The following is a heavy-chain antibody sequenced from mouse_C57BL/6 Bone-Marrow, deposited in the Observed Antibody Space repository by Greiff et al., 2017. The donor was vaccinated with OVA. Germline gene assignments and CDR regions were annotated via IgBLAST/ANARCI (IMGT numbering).Heavy chain of an antibody. J-gene: IGHJ3*01. Sequence: EVKVVESGGGLVQPGESLKLSCESNEYEFPSHDMSWVRKTPEKRLELVAAINSDGGSTYYPDTMERRFIISRDNTKKTLYLQMSSLRSEDTALYYCARLYYGYPWFAYWGQGTLVTVSA. CDR3: ARLYYGYPWFAY. CDR2: INSDGGST. V-gene: IGHV5-2*01. CDR1: EYEFPSHD. D-gene: IGHD2-2*01.